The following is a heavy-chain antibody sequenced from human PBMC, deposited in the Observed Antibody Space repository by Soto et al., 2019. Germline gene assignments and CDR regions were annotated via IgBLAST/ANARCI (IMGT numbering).Heavy chain of an antibody. D-gene: IGHD3-16*01. Sequence: LRLSCAASGFTFSSYGMYWVRQAPGKGLEWVAVISYDGSNKYYADSVKGRFTISRDNSKNTLYLQMNSLRAEDTAVYYCASAYGLVSVSGYWGQGPLVTVSS. CDR2: ISYDGSNK. V-gene: IGHV3-30*03. CDR3: ASAYGLVSVSGY. CDR1: GFTFSSYG. J-gene: IGHJ4*02.